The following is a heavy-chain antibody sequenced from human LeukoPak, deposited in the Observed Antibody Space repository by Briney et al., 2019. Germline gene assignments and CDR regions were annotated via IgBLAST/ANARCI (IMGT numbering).Heavy chain of an antibody. J-gene: IGHJ6*02. V-gene: IGHV5-51*01. CDR2: IYPGDSDT. CDR3: ARQVTTMVRGSYYYGEDV. Sequence: PGESLKISCKGSGYSFTSYWIGWVRQMPGKGLEWMGIIYPGDSDTRYSPSFQGQVTISADKSISTAYLQWSSLKASDTAMYYCARQVTTMVRGSYYYGEDVWGQGTTVTVSS. CDR1: GYSFTSYW. D-gene: IGHD3-10*01.